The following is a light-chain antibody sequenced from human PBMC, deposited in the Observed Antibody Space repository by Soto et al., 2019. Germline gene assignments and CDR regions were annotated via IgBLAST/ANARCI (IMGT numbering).Light chain of an antibody. CDR1: QGISTY. CDR2: AAS. V-gene: IGKV1-27*01. Sequence: DMQMTQSPSSLSASVGDRVTITCRASQGISTYLVWYQQKPGTVPKLLIFAASTLQSGVPSRLSGSGSGTDFTLTISSLRPEDVATYYCQNYNGAPWTFGQGTKVDIK. J-gene: IGKJ1*01. CDR3: QNYNGAPWT.